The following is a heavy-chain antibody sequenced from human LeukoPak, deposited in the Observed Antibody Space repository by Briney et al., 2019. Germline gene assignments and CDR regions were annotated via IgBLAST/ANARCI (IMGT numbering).Heavy chain of an antibody. D-gene: IGHD2-15*01. CDR3: ARDIVVVVAAEHYGMDV. Sequence: PGGSLRLSCAASGFTFSSYSMNWVRQAPGKGLEWVSYISSSSSTIYYADSVKGRFTISRDNAKNSLYLQMNSLRAEDTAVYYCARDIVVVVAAEHYGMDVWGQGTTVTVSS. CDR1: GFTFSSYS. CDR2: ISSSSSTI. J-gene: IGHJ6*02. V-gene: IGHV3-48*01.